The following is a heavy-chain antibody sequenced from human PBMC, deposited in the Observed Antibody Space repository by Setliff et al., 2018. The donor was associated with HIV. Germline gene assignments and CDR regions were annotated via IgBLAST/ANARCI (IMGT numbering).Heavy chain of an antibody. J-gene: IGHJ3*02. V-gene: IGHV3-11*04. D-gene: IGHD6-25*01. Sequence: PGGSLRLSCAASGFTFSDFSMSWIRQAPGKGLEWISYISSSDNTMYYADSVKGRVTISRDNFRNTVDLQMNNLRPEDTAVYYCAKDGDYRSGDYDAFDIWGQGTMVTVSS. CDR2: ISSSDNTM. CDR3: AKDGDYRSGDYDAFDI. CDR1: GFTFSDFS.